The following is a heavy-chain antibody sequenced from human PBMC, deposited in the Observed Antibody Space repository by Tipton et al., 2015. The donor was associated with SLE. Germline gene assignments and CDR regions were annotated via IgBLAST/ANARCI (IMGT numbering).Heavy chain of an antibody. CDR1: GGSISSHY. CDR3: VRALRYFDGTRGAFDI. D-gene: IGHD3-9*01. CDR2: IYYSGST. J-gene: IGHJ3*02. V-gene: IGHV4-59*04. Sequence: TLSLTCTVSGGSISSHYWSWIRQPPGKGLEWIGYIYYSGSTYYNPSLKSRVTISVDTSKNQFSLKLGSVTAADTAVYYCVRALRYFDGTRGAFDIWGQGTMVTVSS.